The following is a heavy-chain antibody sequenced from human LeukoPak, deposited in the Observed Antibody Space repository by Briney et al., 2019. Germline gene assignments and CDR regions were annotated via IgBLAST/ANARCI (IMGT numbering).Heavy chain of an antibody. CDR2: ISTYNGNT. V-gene: IGHV1-18*01. Sequence: ASVKVSCKASGYTFTSYGISWVRQAPGQGLEWMGWISTYNGNTNYAQNLQGRVTMTTDTSTTTAYMELRSLRSDDTAMYYCARGGGEYSSSSNYYCYMDVWGKGTTVTVSS. D-gene: IGHD6-6*01. CDR3: ARGGGEYSSSSNYYCYMDV. J-gene: IGHJ6*03. CDR1: GYTFTSYG.